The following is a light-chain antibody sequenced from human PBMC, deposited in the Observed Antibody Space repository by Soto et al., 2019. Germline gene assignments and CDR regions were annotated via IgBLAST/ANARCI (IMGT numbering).Light chain of an antibody. J-gene: IGLJ2*01. CDR3: CSYAGINTQV. V-gene: IGLV2-23*02. CDR1: SSDVGSYDL. Sequence: QSALTQPPSVSGAPGQSITISCTGTSSDVGSYDLVSWYQQHPNTAPKLMIYEVNKRPSGVSHRFSGSKSGDTAFLTTAVLQADDEDDYYCCSYAGINTQVFGGGTKVTVL. CDR2: EVN.